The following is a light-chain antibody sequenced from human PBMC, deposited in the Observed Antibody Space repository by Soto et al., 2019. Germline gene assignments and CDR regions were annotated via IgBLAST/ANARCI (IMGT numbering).Light chain of an antibody. CDR3: SSFTSTSTYV. CDR1: SSNVGAYNY. J-gene: IGLJ1*01. Sequence: QSALTQPASVSGSPGQSITMSCTGTSSNVGAYNYVSWYQQHPGKAPKLMIYEVNNRPSGVSNRFSGSKSGNTASLTISGLQAEDEADYYCSSFTSTSTYVLGTGTKLTVL. CDR2: EVN. V-gene: IGLV2-14*01.